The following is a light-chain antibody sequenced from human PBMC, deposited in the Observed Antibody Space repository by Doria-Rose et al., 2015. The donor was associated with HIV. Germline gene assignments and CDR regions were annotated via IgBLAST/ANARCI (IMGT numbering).Light chain of an antibody. J-gene: IGKJ1*01. Sequence: ETVLTQSPGTLSLSPGERATLSCRASQSFSSTYLAWYQQKPGQAPSLLIHDGSTSATGIPDRFSASGSGTDFTLTINRLEPEDFALYYCHQYGTSWTFGQGTKVEI. V-gene: IGKV3-20*01. CDR2: DGS. CDR3: HQYGTSWT. CDR1: QSFSSTY.